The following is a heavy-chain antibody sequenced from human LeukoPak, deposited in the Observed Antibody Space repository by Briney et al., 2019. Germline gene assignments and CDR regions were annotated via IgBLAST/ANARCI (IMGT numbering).Heavy chain of an antibody. Sequence: PSEPLSLTCTVSGGSISSSSYYWGWIRQPPGKGLEWIGSIYYSGSTYYNPSLKSRVTISVDTSKNQFSLKLSSVTAADTAVYYCARHNTYYYDSSGYPLGWFDPWGQGTLVTVSS. D-gene: IGHD3-22*01. CDR2: IYYSGST. CDR3: ARHNTYYYDSSGYPLGWFDP. V-gene: IGHV4-39*01. J-gene: IGHJ5*02. CDR1: GGSISSSSYY.